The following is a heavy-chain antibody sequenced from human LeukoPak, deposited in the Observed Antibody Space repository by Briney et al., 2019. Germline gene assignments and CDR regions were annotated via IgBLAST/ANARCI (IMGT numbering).Heavy chain of an antibody. J-gene: IGHJ6*02. CDR1: GGTFSSYA. CDR3: ASNNYNSSGYYLPHYYYGMDV. V-gene: IGHV1-69*01. Sequence: SVKVSCKASGGTFSSYAISWVRQAPGQGLEWMGGIIPIFGTANYAQKFQGRVTITADESTSTAYMELSSLRSEDTAVYYCASNNYNSSGYYLPHYYYGMDVWGQGTTVTVSS. CDR2: IIPIFGTA. D-gene: IGHD3-22*01.